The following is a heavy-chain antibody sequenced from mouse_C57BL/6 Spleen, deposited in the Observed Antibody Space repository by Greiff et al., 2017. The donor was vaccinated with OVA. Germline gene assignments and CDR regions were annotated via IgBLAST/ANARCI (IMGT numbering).Heavy chain of an antibody. Sequence: VQLQQSGTVLARPGASVKMSCQTSGYTFTSYWMHWVKQRPGQGLEWIGAIYPGNSDTSYNQQFKGKAKLTAVTSASTAYMELSSLTNEDSAVYYCTRDYYGSTYYFDYWGQGTTLTVSS. CDR2: IYPGNSDT. V-gene: IGHV1-5*01. CDR3: TRDYYGSTYYFDY. J-gene: IGHJ2*01. D-gene: IGHD1-1*01. CDR1: GYTFTSYW.